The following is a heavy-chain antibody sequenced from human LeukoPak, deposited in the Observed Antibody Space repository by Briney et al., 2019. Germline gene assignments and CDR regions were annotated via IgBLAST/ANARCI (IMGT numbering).Heavy chain of an antibody. CDR2: ISGSGGST. V-gene: IGHV3-23*01. CDR1: GFTFSSYA. CDR3: AKGSGSSGRGIDY. Sequence: PGESLRLSYAASGFTFSSYAMSWVRQAPGKGLEWVSAISGSGGSTYYADSVKGRFTISRDNSKNTLYLQMNSLRAEDTAVYYCAKGSGSSGRGIDYWGQGTLVTVSS. D-gene: IGHD1-26*01. J-gene: IGHJ4*02.